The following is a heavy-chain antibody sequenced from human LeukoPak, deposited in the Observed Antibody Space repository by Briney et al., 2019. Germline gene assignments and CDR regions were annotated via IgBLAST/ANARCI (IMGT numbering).Heavy chain of an antibody. Sequence: SVKVSCKASGGTFSSYAISWVRQAPGQGLEWMGGIIPIFGTANYAQKIQGRVTITADESTSTAYMELSSLRSEDTAVYYCARELGYCSGGSCLNYYGMDVWGQGTTVTVSS. CDR3: ARELGYCSGGSCLNYYGMDV. V-gene: IGHV1-69*01. CDR1: GGTFSSYA. D-gene: IGHD2-15*01. CDR2: IIPIFGTA. J-gene: IGHJ6*02.